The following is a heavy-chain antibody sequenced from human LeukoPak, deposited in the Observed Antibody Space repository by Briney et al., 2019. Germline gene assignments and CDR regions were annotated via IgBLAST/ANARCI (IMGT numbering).Heavy chain of an antibody. CDR3: ARGRRGYSYGNWFDP. J-gene: IGHJ5*02. CDR1: GGSFSGYY. V-gene: IGHV4-34*01. D-gene: IGHD5-18*01. Sequence: PSETLSLTCAVYGGSFSGYYWSWIRQPPGKGLEWIGEINHSGSTNYNPSLKSRVTISVDTSKNQFPLKLSSVTAADTAVYYCARGRRGYSYGNWFDPWGQGTLVTVSS. CDR2: INHSGST.